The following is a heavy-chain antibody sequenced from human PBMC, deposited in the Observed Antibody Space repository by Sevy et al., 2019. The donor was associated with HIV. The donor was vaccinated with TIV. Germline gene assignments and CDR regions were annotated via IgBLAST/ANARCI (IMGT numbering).Heavy chain of an antibody. CDR1: GDSISNYY. CDR2: IYDSGSA. CDR3: ARDRVTIFGVTIDYYFDY. V-gene: IGHV4-4*07. J-gene: IGHJ4*02. Sequence: SETLSLTCTVSGDSISNYYWSWIRQPAGNGLEWIGRIYDSGSATYNPSLESRVTMSADTTKNQLSLKLNSVTAADTAVYYCARDRVTIFGVTIDYYFDYWGQGTLVTVSS. D-gene: IGHD3-3*01.